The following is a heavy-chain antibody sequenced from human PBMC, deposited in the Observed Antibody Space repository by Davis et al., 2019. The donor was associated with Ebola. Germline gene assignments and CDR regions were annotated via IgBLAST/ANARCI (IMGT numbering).Heavy chain of an antibody. CDR3: ARDPTYYDYIWGSLTRGGMDV. Sequence: AASVKVSCKASGYTFTGYYMHWVRQAPGQGLEWMGIINPSGGSTSYAQKFQGRVTMTRDTSTSTVYMELSSLRSEDTAVYYCARDPTYYDYIWGSLTRGGMDVWGQGTTVTVSS. CDR1: GYTFTGYY. D-gene: IGHD3-16*01. CDR2: INPSGGST. J-gene: IGHJ6*02. V-gene: IGHV1-46*01.